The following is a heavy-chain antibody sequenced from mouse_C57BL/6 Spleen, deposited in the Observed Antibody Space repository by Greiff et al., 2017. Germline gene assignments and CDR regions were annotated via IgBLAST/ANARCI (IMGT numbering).Heavy chain of an antibody. Sequence: EVKVVESGGGLVQPGGSLKLSCAASGFTFSDYGMAWVRQAPRKGPEWVAFISNLAYSIYYADTVTGRFTISRENAKNTLYLEMSSLRSEDTAMYYCARRETAQATGYAMDYWGQGTSVTVSS. CDR1: GFTFSDYG. CDR3: ARRETAQATGYAMDY. V-gene: IGHV5-15*01. CDR2: ISNLAYSI. J-gene: IGHJ4*01. D-gene: IGHD3-2*02.